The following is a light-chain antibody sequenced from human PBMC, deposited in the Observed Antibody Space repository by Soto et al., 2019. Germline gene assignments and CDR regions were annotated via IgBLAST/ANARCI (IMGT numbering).Light chain of an antibody. J-gene: IGLJ2*01. CDR1: GSEIGAYNF. V-gene: IGLV2-14*03. Sequence: QSALTQPASVSGSLGPPITISCTGTGSEIGAYNFASWYQQHPGKAPKLLLYDVNIRPSGVSNRFSGSKSGNTASLTISGLQAEDEADHYCTSWTTSTTMIFGGGTKLTVL. CDR2: DVN. CDR3: TSWTTSTTMI.